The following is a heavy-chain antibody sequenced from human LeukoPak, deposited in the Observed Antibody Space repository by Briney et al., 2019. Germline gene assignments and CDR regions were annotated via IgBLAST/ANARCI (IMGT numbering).Heavy chain of an antibody. J-gene: IGHJ5*02. Sequence: GESLKISCKGSGYSFTSYWIGWVRQMPGKGLEWVGIIYPGDSDTRYSPSFQGQVTISADKSISTAYLQWSSLKASDTAMYYCARQEYSGSYSHRWFDPWGQGTLVTVSS. V-gene: IGHV5-51*01. CDR3: ARQEYSGSYSHRWFDP. CDR2: IYPGDSDT. CDR1: GYSFTSYW. D-gene: IGHD1-26*01.